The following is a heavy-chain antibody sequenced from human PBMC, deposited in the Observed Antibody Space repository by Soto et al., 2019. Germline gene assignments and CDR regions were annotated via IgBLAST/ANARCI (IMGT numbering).Heavy chain of an antibody. D-gene: IGHD3-3*01. CDR2: ISSSGSTI. CDR3: ARVVTIFGVVSHRWDYYYYYYMDV. J-gene: IGHJ6*03. CDR1: GFTFSDYY. Sequence: GGSLRLSCAASGFTFSDYYMSWIRQAPGKGLEWVSYISSSGSTIYYADSVKGRFTISRDNAKNSLYLQMNGLRAEDTAVYYCARVVTIFGVVSHRWDYYYYYYMDVWGKGTTVTVSS. V-gene: IGHV3-11*01.